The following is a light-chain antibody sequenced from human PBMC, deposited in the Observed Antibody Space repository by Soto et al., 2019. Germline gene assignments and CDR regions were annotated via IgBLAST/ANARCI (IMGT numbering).Light chain of an antibody. CDR3: QQRSNWPLT. CDR1: QSINID. CDR2: DAS. V-gene: IGKV3-11*01. J-gene: IGKJ4*01. Sequence: EIVMTQSPATLSVSPVEIATLSFRASQSINIDVAWYQPKPGQAPRLLIYDASNRATGIPARFSGSGSGTDFTLTISSLEPEDFAVYYCQQRSNWPLTCGGGTKGDIK.